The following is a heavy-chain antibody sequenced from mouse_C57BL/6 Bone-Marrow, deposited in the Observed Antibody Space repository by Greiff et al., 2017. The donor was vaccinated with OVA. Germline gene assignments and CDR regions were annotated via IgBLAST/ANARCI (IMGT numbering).Heavy chain of an antibody. J-gene: IGHJ1*03. D-gene: IGHD1-1*01. V-gene: IGHV1-55*01. CDR1: GYTFTSYW. Sequence: QVQLQQPGAELVKPGASVKMSCKASGYTFTSYWITWVKQRPGQGLEWIGDIYPGSGSTNYNAKFKSKATLTVDTSSSTAYMQLSSLTSEDSAVYYCARRYDGSSWYFDVWGTGTTVTVSS. CDR2: IYPGSGST. CDR3: ARRYDGSSWYFDV.